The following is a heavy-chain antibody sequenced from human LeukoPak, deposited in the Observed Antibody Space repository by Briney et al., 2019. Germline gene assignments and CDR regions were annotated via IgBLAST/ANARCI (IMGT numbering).Heavy chain of an antibody. CDR2: IYHSGST. Sequence: PSETLSLTCAVSGGSISSGGYSWSWIRQPPGKGLEWIGYIYHSGSTYYNPSLKSRVTISVDRSKNQFSLKLSSVTATDTAVYYCARGSPYYYGSGSYYDSYYFDYWGQGTLVTVSS. V-gene: IGHV4-30-2*01. D-gene: IGHD3-10*01. CDR1: GGSISSGGYS. CDR3: ARGSPYYYGSGSYYDSYYFDY. J-gene: IGHJ4*02.